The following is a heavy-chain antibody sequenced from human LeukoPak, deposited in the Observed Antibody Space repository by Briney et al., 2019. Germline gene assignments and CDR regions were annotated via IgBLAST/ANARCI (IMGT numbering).Heavy chain of an antibody. V-gene: IGHV3-48*03. Sequence: GGSLRLSCAASGFTFSTFEMNWVRQAPGKGLQWISYISSSGSIIYYADSVKGRFTISRDNTKNSLYLQMNTLGAEDTAVYYCARDRVPGTRWWFDPWGQGTLVTVSS. CDR1: GFTFSTFE. D-gene: IGHD6-19*01. J-gene: IGHJ5*02. CDR3: ARDRVPGTRWWFDP. CDR2: ISSSGSII.